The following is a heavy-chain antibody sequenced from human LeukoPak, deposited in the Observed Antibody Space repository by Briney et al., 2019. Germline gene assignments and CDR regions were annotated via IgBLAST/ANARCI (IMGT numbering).Heavy chain of an antibody. J-gene: IGHJ4*02. CDR2: IYPGDSDT. V-gene: IGHV5-51*01. D-gene: IGHD1-26*01. CDR1: GYSFTGYW. Sequence: GESLNLSCKGSGYSFTGYWIGWVRQMPGKGLEWMGIIYPGDSDTRYSPSFQGQVTISADKSIGTAYLQWSSLKASDTAMYYCARLVGTTLNFDYCGQGTLVTVSS. CDR3: ARLVGTTLNFDY.